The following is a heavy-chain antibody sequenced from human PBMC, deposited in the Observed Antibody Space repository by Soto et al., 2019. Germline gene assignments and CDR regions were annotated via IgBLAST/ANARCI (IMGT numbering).Heavy chain of an antibody. V-gene: IGHV3-21*01. CDR1: GFTFSSYS. Sequence: PGGSLRLSCAASGFTFSSYSMNWVRQAPGKGLEWVSSISSSSYIYYADSVKGRFTISRDNAKNSLYLQMNSLRAEDTAVYYCARDYGGNSAAFDIWGQGTMVTVSS. D-gene: IGHD4-17*01. CDR3: ARDYGGNSAAFDI. J-gene: IGHJ3*02. CDR2: ISSSSYI.